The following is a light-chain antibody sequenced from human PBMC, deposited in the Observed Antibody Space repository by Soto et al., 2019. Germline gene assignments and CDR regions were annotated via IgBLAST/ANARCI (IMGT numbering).Light chain of an antibody. Sequence: EIVMTPCPTTLSLSPGDGATLSCMASQSISTNLAWYQQKPGQAPRLLIYGASPRATGIPARFRGSRSGTEFTLTISSLLSEDFAVYYCQQYDNWPPITFGQGTRLEIK. J-gene: IGKJ5*01. CDR2: GAS. CDR1: QSISTN. CDR3: QQYDNWPPIT. V-gene: IGKV3-15*01.